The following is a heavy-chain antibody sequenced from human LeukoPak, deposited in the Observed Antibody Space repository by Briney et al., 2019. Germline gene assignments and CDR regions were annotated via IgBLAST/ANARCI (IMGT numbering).Heavy chain of an antibody. J-gene: IGHJ3*02. CDR2: INHSGST. V-gene: IGHV4-34*01. CDR3: ARRRYCSGGSCYSPRVRAFDI. D-gene: IGHD2-15*01. Sequence: SETLSLTCAVYGGSFSGYYWSWIRQPPGRGLEWIGEINHSGSTNYNPSLKSRVTISVDTSKNQFSLKLSSVTAADTAVYYCARRRYCSGGSCYSPRVRAFDIWGQGTMVTVSS. CDR1: GGSFSGYY.